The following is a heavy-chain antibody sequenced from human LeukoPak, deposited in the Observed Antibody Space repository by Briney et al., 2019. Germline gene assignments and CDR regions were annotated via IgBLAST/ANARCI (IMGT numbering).Heavy chain of an antibody. D-gene: IGHD6-13*01. CDR1: GGSISSGDYY. Sequence: SQTLSLTCTVSGGSISSGDYYWSWIRQPPGKGLEWIGYIYYSGSTYYNPSPKSRVTISVDTSKNQFSLKLSSVTAADTAVYYCARVGATSSSWYYFDYWGQGTLVTVSS. CDR3: ARVGATSSSWYYFDY. V-gene: IGHV4-30-4*01. J-gene: IGHJ4*02. CDR2: IYYSGST.